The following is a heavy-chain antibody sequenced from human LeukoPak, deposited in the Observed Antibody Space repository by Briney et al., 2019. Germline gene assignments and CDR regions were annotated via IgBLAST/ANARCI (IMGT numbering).Heavy chain of an antibody. D-gene: IGHD3-3*01. CDR3: ATEIRFLEWLFSAFDI. CDR2: ISGSGGST. CDR1: GFTFSSYA. V-gene: IGHV3-23*01. J-gene: IGHJ3*02. Sequence: GGSLRLSCAASGFTFSSYAMSWVRQAPGKGLEWVSAISGSGGSTYYADSVKGRFTISRDNSKNTLYLQMNSLRAGDTAVYYCATEIRFLEWLFSAFDIWGQGTMVTVSS.